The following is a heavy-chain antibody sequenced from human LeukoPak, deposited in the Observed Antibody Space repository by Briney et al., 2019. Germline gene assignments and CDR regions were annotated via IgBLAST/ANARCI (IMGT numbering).Heavy chain of an antibody. CDR3: VKDTNGFDY. CDR2: ISTNGGTT. Sequence: PGGSLRLSCSASGFTFSNYAIHWVCQAPGKGLEYVSAISTNGGTTYYADSVKGRFTISRDNSKNTLYLQMSSLRAEDRAVYYCVKDTNGFDYWGQGTLVTVSS. J-gene: IGHJ4*02. V-gene: IGHV3-64D*08. CDR1: GFTFSNYA.